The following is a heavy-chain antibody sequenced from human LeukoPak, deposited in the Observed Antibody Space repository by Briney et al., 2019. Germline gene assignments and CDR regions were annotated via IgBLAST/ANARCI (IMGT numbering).Heavy chain of an antibody. Sequence: GGSLRLSCAASGCIVSSVYMSWVRQSPGKGLECVSIIYSTGDTYYADSVKGRFTISRDVSKNTVYLQMNSLRAEDTAVYYCARGGRSSELVWGQGTRVTVSS. V-gene: IGHV3-53*01. J-gene: IGHJ4*02. D-gene: IGHD6-6*01. CDR2: IYSTGDT. CDR1: GCIVSSVY. CDR3: ARGGRSSELV.